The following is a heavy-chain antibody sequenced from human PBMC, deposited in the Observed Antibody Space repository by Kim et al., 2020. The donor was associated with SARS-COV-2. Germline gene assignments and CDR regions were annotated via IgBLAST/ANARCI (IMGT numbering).Heavy chain of an antibody. CDR2: ISGSGEIT. CDR3: ANRGTQPLGWGATGPAE. Sequence: GGSLRLSCAASGFTFSTYAMSWVRQAPGKGLEWVSSISGSGEITDYAASVRGRFTISRDNSKNTLYLQMNSLRAEDSALYYCANRGTQPLGWGATGPAEWGQGTLVTVSS. D-gene: IGHD7-27*01. CDR1: GFTFSTYA. J-gene: IGHJ4*02. V-gene: IGHV3-23*01.